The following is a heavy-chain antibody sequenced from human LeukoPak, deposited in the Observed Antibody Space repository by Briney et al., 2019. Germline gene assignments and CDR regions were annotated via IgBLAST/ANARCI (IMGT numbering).Heavy chain of an antibody. CDR2: INSDGSEK. D-gene: IGHD6-19*01. CDR1: GFPFTSHW. V-gene: IGHV3-7*01. J-gene: IGHJ4*02. Sequence: GGSLRLSCSASGFPFTSHWLSWFRQSPGRGLEWVAHINSDGSEKNYVDSVKGRFTISRDNARNSLYLQMNSLRAEDTAVYYCARKQDSSGWNYDYWGQGTLVTVSS. CDR3: ARKQDSSGWNYDY.